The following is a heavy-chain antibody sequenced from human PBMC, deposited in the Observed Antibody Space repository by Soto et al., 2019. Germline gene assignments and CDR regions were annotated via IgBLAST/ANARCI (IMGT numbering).Heavy chain of an antibody. V-gene: IGHV1-2*04. CDR1: GYTFTGYY. CDR2: INPNSGGT. D-gene: IGHD6-6*01. Sequence: QVQLVQSGAEVKKPGASVKVSCKASGYTFTGYYMHWVRQAPGQGLEWMGWINPNSGGTNYAQKLQGWVTMTRDTSISTAFMELSRLRSDDTAVYYCARSSSSTYYFDYWGQGTLVTVSS. CDR3: ARSSSSTYYFDY. J-gene: IGHJ4*02.